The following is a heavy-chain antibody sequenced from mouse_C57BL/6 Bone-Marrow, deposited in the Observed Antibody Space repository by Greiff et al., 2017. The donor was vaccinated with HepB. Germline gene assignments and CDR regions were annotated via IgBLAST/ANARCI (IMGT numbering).Heavy chain of an antibody. Sequence: EVQGVESGGGLVKPGGSLKLSCAASGFTFSDYGMHWVRQAPEKGLEWVAYISSGSSTIYYADTVKGRFTISRDNAKNTLFLQMTSLRSEDTAMYYCARDDDWFAYWGQGTLVTVSA. CDR3: ARDDDWFAY. CDR2: ISSGSSTI. CDR1: GFTFSDYG. J-gene: IGHJ3*01. V-gene: IGHV5-17*01.